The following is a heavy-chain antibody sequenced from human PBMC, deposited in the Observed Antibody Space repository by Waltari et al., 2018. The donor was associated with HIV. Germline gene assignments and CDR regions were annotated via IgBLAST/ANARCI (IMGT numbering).Heavy chain of an antibody. Sequence: EVHLVASGGGLIEPGGSLRVSCAASGFTIRSNYMSWDRQAPGKGLEWVSVIYSGGSRYYADSVKGRFIISRDNSKNTVSLHMNSLRAEDTAVYYCARDPRSSGYYGMDVWGQGIKVTVSS. CDR2: IYSGGSR. D-gene: IGHD1-26*01. J-gene: IGHJ6*02. V-gene: IGHV3-53*01. CDR1: GFTIRSNY. CDR3: ARDPRSSGYYGMDV.